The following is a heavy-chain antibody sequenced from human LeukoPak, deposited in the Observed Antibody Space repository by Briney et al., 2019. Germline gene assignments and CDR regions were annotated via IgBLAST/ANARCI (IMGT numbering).Heavy chain of an antibody. CDR3: ARDSLLRGCGWEYWYFDL. CDR1: GGSVSNGNYY. Sequence: PSETLSLTCTVSGGSVSNGNYYWSWIRQPPGKGLEWIGDMHYSGSTNYNPSLKSRVTISVDTSMNQLSLLLTSATAADTAVYYCARDSLLRGCGWEYWYFDLWGRGTLVTVSS. CDR2: MHYSGST. J-gene: IGHJ2*01. V-gene: IGHV4-61*01. D-gene: IGHD6-19*01.